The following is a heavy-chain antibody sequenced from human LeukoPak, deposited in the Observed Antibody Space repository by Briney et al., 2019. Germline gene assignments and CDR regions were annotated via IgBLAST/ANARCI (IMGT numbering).Heavy chain of an antibody. V-gene: IGHV3-30*18. Sequence: GGSLRLSCAASGFTFSSYAMSWVRQAPGKGLEWVAVISYDGSNKYYADSVKGRFTISRDNSKNTLYLQMNSLRAEDTAVYYCAKGAVDTAMVSDYWGQGTLVTVSS. CDR3: AKGAVDTAMVSDY. CDR2: ISYDGSNK. J-gene: IGHJ4*02. CDR1: GFTFSSYA. D-gene: IGHD5-18*01.